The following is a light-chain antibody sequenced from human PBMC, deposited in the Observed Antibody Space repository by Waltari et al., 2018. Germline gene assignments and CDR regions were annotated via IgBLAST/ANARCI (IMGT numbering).Light chain of an antibody. V-gene: IGKV1-5*03. Sequence: DIQLTQSPSTLSASVGDRVTSPCRASQSLSSWLAWYQQKPGKAPKLLIFKASNLESGVPSRFSGGVSGTEFTLTIDSLQPDDFATYYCQPYNTYPWTFGQGTKVDIK. CDR1: QSLSSW. CDR3: QPYNTYPWT. J-gene: IGKJ1*01. CDR2: KAS.